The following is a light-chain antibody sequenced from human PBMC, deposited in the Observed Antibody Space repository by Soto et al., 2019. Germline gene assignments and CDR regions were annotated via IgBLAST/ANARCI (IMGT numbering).Light chain of an antibody. V-gene: IGLV2-14*01. CDR2: EVS. J-gene: IGLJ1*01. CDR1: SSDVSGYKY. CDR3: SSYSSSSTLYV. Sequence: QSALTQPASVSGSPGQSITISCTGTSSDVSGYKYVSWYQQRPGKAPQLIIYEVSNRPSGISNRFSGSKSGNTASLTISGLQAEDEADYYCSSYSSSSTLYVFGSGTKVTVL.